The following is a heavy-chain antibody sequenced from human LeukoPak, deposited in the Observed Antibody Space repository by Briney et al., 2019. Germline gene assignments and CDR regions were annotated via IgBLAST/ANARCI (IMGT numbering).Heavy chain of an antibody. CDR3: ARDLYYYGSETLFDY. CDR1: GGSISSGSYY. V-gene: IGHV4-61*02. Sequence: PSQTLFLTCTVSGGSISSGSYYWSWIRQPAGKGLEWIGRIYTSGSTNYNPSLKSRVTISVDTSKNQFSLKLSSVTAADTAVYYCARDLYYYGSETLFDYWGQGTLVTVSS. J-gene: IGHJ4*02. CDR2: IYTSGST. D-gene: IGHD3-10*01.